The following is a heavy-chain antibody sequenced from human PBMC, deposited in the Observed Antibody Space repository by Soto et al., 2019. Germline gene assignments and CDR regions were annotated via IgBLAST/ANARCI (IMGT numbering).Heavy chain of an antibody. D-gene: IGHD6-19*01. CDR1: GCSISSSSYY. CDR2: IYYSGST. CDR3: ARRIAVAKLYYFDY. Sequence: SETLSLTCTFSGCSISSSSYYLGWIRKPPGKGLEWIGSIYYSGSTYYNPSLKSRVTISVDTSKNQFSLKLSSVTAADTAVYYCARRIAVAKLYYFDYWGQGTLVTVSS. J-gene: IGHJ4*02. V-gene: IGHV4-39*01.